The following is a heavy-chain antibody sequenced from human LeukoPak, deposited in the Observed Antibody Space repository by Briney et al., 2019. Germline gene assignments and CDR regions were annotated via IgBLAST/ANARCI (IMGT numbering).Heavy chain of an antibody. D-gene: IGHD3-9*01. Sequence: SETLSLTCTVSGGSISSYYWSWIRQPPGKGLEWIGYIYYSGSTNYNPSLKSRVTISVDTSKNQFSLKLSSVTAADTAVYYCARQGLAHYDILTGYFPGWFDPWGQGTLVTVSS. CDR2: IYYSGST. CDR3: ARQGLAHYDILTGYFPGWFDP. V-gene: IGHV4-59*08. CDR1: GGSISSYY. J-gene: IGHJ5*02.